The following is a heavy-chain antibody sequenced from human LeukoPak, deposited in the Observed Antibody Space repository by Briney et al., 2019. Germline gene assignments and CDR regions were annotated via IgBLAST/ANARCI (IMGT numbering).Heavy chain of an antibody. Sequence: ASVKVSCKASGYTFTSYGISWVRQAPGQGLEWMGWISAYKGNTNYAQKLQGRVTMTTDTSTSTAYMELRSLRSDDTAVYYCARGGGYGDYYYYYGMDVWGQGTTVTVSS. V-gene: IGHV1-18*01. D-gene: IGHD4-17*01. CDR3: ARGGGYGDYYYYYGMDV. J-gene: IGHJ6*02. CDR1: GYTFTSYG. CDR2: ISAYKGNT.